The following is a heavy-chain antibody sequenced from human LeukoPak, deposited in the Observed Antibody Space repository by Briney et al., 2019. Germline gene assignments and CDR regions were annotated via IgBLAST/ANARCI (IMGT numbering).Heavy chain of an antibody. CDR1: GGSISSYY. V-gene: IGHV4-4*07. J-gene: IGHJ3*02. D-gene: IGHD3-22*01. CDR3: AREYYDSNKAPAFDI. CDR2: IYTSGST. Sequence: SETLSLTCTVSGGSISSYYWSWIRQPAGKGLEWIGRIYTSGSTNYNPSLKSRVTMSVDTSKNQFSLKLSSVTAADTAVYYCAREYYDSNKAPAFDIWGQGTMVTVSS.